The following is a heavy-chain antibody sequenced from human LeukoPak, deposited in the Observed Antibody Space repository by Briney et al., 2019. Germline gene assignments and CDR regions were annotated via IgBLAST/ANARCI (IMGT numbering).Heavy chain of an antibody. Sequence: PGGPLRLSCAASGFPFSIYEMNWVRQAPGKGLEWLSYIGSSAGTIYYADSVKGRFTIFRDNAKNSLYLQMNSLRAEDTAVYYCARDATSGSDDAFDIWGQGTMVTVSS. D-gene: IGHD3-22*01. CDR2: IGSSAGTI. CDR1: GFPFSIYE. J-gene: IGHJ3*02. CDR3: ARDATSGSDDAFDI. V-gene: IGHV3-48*03.